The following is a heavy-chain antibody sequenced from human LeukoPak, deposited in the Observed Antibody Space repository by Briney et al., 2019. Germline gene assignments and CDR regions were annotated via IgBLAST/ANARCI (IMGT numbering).Heavy chain of an antibody. D-gene: IGHD2-2*01. V-gene: IGHV3-33*01. CDR1: GFTFNNYG. CDR3: ARDCVYCTRATCSSHLPEPPTLDY. Sequence: TGGPLRLSCAASGFTFNNYGMHWVRQAPGKGLEWLAFIWFDESNKFYAASVKGRFTISRDNSKNTLYLQMNSLRAEDTAVYYCARDCVYCTRATCSSHLPEPPTLDYWGQGTLVTVSS. CDR2: IWFDESNK. J-gene: IGHJ4*02.